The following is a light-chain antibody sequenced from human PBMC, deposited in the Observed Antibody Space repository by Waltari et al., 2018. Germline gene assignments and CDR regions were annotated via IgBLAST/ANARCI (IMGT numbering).Light chain of an antibody. CDR1: QSVGSY. CDR2: DAS. Sequence: EIVLTQSPATLPLSPGERATFSCRASQSVGSYLAWYQQKPGQVLRLLIYDASSRATRVPARFSGSGSGTEFTLTISSLEPEDFAVYYCQQRNIWPNTFGQGTKLEIK. V-gene: IGKV3-11*01. J-gene: IGKJ2*01. CDR3: QQRNIWPNT.